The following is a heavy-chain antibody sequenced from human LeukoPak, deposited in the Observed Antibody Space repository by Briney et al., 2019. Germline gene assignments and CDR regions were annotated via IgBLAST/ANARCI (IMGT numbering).Heavy chain of an antibody. Sequence: PSETLSLTCAVSDYSISSSNWWGWIRQPPGKGLEWIGYIYYSGSTYYNPSLKSRVTMSVDTSKNQFSLKLTSVTAVDTAVYYFARTYGSSNLGWFDPWGQGTLVTVSS. CDR1: DYSISSSNW. J-gene: IGHJ5*02. CDR3: ARTYGSSNLGWFDP. V-gene: IGHV4-28*01. D-gene: IGHD3-10*01. CDR2: IYYSGST.